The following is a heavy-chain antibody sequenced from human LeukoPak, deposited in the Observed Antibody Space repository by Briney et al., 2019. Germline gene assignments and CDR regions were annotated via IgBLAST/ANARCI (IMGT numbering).Heavy chain of an antibody. Sequence: GGSLRLSCAASGFTFNSQTMSWVRQAPGKGLEWVAGIKEDEIEIHYVDSVKGRFTISRDNAKDSLYLQMNSLRVEDTAVYYCARGGFSHFDPWGQGTLVTVSS. V-gene: IGHV3-7*01. J-gene: IGHJ5*02. D-gene: IGHD3-22*01. CDR3: ARGGFSHFDP. CDR2: IKEDEIEI. CDR1: GFTFNSQT.